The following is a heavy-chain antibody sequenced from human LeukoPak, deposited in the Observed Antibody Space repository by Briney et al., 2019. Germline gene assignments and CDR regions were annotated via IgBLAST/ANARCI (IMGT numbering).Heavy chain of an antibody. Sequence: GGSLRLSCAASGFTFSSYGMHWVRQAPGKGLEWVAFIRYDGSNKYYADSVKGRFTISRDNSKNTLYLQMNSLRAEDTAVYYCAKVEPDYGDSTGRFDYWGQGTLVTVSS. CDR3: AKVEPDYGDSTGRFDY. J-gene: IGHJ4*02. CDR1: GFTFSSYG. CDR2: IRYDGSNK. D-gene: IGHD4-17*01. V-gene: IGHV3-30*02.